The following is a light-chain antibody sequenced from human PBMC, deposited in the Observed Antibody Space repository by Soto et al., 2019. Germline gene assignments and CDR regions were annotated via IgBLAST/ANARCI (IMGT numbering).Light chain of an antibody. CDR1: QSISSW. CDR3: QQYNSYPYT. V-gene: IGKV1-5*03. Sequence: DIQMTQSPSTLSASVGDRVTITCRASQSISSWLAWYQQKPGTAPKLLINKASSLESGVPSRFSGSGYWTEFPLTISSLQPDDFATYHCQQYNSYPYTFGQGTKLEIK. J-gene: IGKJ2*01. CDR2: KAS.